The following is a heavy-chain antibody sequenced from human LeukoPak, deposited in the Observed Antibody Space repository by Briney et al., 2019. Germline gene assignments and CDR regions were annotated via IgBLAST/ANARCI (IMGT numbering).Heavy chain of an antibody. D-gene: IGHD3-10*01. CDR3: ARASMVRGVPNWFDP. Sequence: SVKVSCKASGYTFTSYAISWVRQAPGQGLEWMGGIIPIFGTANYAQKFQGRVTITADESTSTAYMELSSLRSEDTAVYYCARASMVRGVPNWFDPWAQGTLVTVSS. V-gene: IGHV1-69*13. CDR2: IIPIFGTA. CDR1: GYTFTSYA. J-gene: IGHJ5*02.